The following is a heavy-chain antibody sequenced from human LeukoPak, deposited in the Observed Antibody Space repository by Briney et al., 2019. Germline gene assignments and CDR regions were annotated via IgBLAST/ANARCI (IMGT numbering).Heavy chain of an antibody. CDR2: VYSGAY. Sequence: PSETLSLTCTASGASITNYFWGWIRQPPGKGLQWIGYVYSGAYYYNPSLVSRLTVSVDTAKNQFSLGLRSVTAADTAVYYCARLRPRTNYDFSSGYYAFDYWGQGTLVTVSS. D-gene: IGHD3-3*01. CDR1: GASITNYF. V-gene: IGHV4-4*09. J-gene: IGHJ4*02. CDR3: ARLRPRTNYDFSSGYYAFDY.